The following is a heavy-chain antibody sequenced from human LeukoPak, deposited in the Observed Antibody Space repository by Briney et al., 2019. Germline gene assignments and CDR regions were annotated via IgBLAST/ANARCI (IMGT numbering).Heavy chain of an antibody. CDR2: ISGSGGIT. CDR1: GFTFSSYS. V-gene: IGHV3-23*01. J-gene: IGHJ4*02. D-gene: IGHD2-2*01. Sequence: GGSLTLSCAASGFTFSSYSMSWVRQAPGKGLEWVSSISGSGGITYYADSVKGQFTISRDNSKNTLYLQMNSLRAENTAVYYCAKDPHCTSTSCYDYFDYWGQGTLVTVSS. CDR3: AKDPHCTSTSCYDYFDY.